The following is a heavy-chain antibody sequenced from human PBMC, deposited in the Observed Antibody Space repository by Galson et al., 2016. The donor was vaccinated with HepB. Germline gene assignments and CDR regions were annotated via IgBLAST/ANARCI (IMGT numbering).Heavy chain of an antibody. CDR2: VDIHGVP. Sequence: SLRLSCAASGFIFRNHDIHWVRQATGKRLEWVSAVDIHGVPYYSDSVKGRFTVSRENSKNSLYLEMNSLGAGDTAIYYCAREVGQLGYWYFDLWGRGSLVT. CDR3: AREVGQLGYWYFDL. CDR1: GFIFRNHD. V-gene: IGHV3-13*05. J-gene: IGHJ2*01. D-gene: IGHD5-24*01.